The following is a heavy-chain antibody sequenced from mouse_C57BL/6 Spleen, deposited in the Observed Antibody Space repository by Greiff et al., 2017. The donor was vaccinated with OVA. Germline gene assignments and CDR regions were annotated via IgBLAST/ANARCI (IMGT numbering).Heavy chain of an antibody. D-gene: IGHD1-1*01. Sequence: VQLQQPGAELVKPGASVKLSCKASGYTFTSYWMQWVKQRPGQGLDWIGEIDPSDSYTNYNQKFKGKATLTVDTSSSTAYMQLSSLTSEDSAVYYCARGKNLRAMDYWGQGTSVTVSS. CDR3: ARGKNLRAMDY. J-gene: IGHJ4*01. CDR2: IDPSDSYT. CDR1: GYTFTSYW. V-gene: IGHV1-50*01.